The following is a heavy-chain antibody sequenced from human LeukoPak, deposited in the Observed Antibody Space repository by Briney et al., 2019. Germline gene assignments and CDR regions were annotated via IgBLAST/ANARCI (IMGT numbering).Heavy chain of an antibody. Sequence: SETLSLTCTVSGGSISSSSYYWGWIRQPPGKGLEWIGSIYYSGSTYYNPSLKSRVTISVDTSKNQFSLKLSSVTAADTAVYYCARVANYGSGSYYKDGGDYWGQGTLVTVSS. J-gene: IGHJ4*02. CDR3: ARVANYGSGSYYKDGGDY. V-gene: IGHV4-39*01. CDR1: GGSISSSSYY. CDR2: IYYSGST. D-gene: IGHD3-10*01.